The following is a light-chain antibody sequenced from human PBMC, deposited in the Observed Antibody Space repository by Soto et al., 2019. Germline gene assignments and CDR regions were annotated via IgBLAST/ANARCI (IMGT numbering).Light chain of an antibody. J-gene: IGKJ2*01. V-gene: IGKV1-9*01. Sequence: DIQLTQSPSFLSASVGDRVTITCRASQGIRSFLAWYQQKPGKAPKLLIYAASTLQTGVQSRFSGSVSGTEFTLAISSLQPEDFATYYCQQLFSYPMYSFGQGTKLEIK. CDR1: QGIRSF. CDR3: QQLFSYPMYS. CDR2: AAS.